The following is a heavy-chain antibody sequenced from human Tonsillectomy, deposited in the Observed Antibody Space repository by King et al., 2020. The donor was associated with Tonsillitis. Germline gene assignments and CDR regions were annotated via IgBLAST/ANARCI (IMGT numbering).Heavy chain of an antibody. CDR1: GGSISSYY. J-gene: IGHJ5*02. CDR3: ARDMFSSGWYWFDP. D-gene: IGHD6-19*01. V-gene: IGHV4-59*01. CDR2: IYYIGST. Sequence: QLQESGPGLVKPSETLSLTCTVSGGSISSYYWSWIRQPPGKGLEWIGYIYYIGSTNDNPSLKSRVTISVDTSKNQFSLKLSSVTAADTAVYYCARDMFSSGWYWFDPWGQGTLVTVSS.